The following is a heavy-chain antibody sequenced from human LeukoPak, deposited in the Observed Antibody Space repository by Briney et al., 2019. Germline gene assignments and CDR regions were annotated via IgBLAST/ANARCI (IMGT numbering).Heavy chain of an antibody. D-gene: IGHD2-21*02. CDR2: IYYSGST. CDR1: GGSISSGGYY. J-gene: IGHJ5*02. Sequence: SQTLSLTCTVSGGSISSGGYYRSWIRQHPGKGLEWIGYIYYSGSTYYNPSLKSRVTISVDTSKNQFSLKLSSVTAADTAVYYCARAAPGHIVVVTASVAGWFDPWGQGTLVTVSS. CDR3: ARAAPGHIVVVTASVAGWFDP. V-gene: IGHV4-31*03.